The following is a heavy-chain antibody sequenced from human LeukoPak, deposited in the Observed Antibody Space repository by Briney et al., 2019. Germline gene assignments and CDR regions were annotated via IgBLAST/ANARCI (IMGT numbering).Heavy chain of an antibody. J-gene: IGHJ4*02. D-gene: IGHD3-10*01. V-gene: IGHV3-7*03. CDR2: IKPDGSEE. CDR1: GFTFSNYW. Sequence: PGGSLRLSCGASGFTFSNYWMSWVRQAPGKGLEWVANIKPDGSEEYYVDSVKGRFTISRDNAKNSLYVQMNSLRAEDTAVYYCASGRHLYYGSGSYHPSFDYWGQGTLVTVSS. CDR3: ASGRHLYYGSGSYHPSFDY.